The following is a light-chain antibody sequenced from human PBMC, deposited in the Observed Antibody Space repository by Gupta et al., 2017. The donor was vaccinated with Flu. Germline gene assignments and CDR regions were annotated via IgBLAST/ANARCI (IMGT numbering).Light chain of an antibody. J-gene: IGKJ4*01. V-gene: IGKV1-6*01. CDR1: QGIGND. CDR2: AAS. Sequence: AIQMTQSPSSLSASVGDRVIITCRASQGIGNDLGWYQQKPGKAPKLLIYAASKVESGVPSRFSGSAYGTDFTLTSSSRQAEDFENYYWLQYYHHLTFGGGTKVEIK. CDR3: LQYYHHLT.